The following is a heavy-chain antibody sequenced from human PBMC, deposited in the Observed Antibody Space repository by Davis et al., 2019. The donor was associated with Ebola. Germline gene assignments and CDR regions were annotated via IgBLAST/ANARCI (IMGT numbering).Heavy chain of an antibody. J-gene: IGHJ4*02. D-gene: IGHD4-17*01. CDR3: ATDVWGGDYGDYVGSY. Sequence: SVKVSCKASGGTFSSYAISWVRQAPGQGLEWMGGIIPIFGTAIYAQKFQARVTMTEDTSTDTAYMELSSLRSEDTAVYYCATDVWGGDYGDYVGSYWGQGTLVTVSS. CDR2: IIPIFGTA. CDR1: GGTFSSYA. V-gene: IGHV1-69*06.